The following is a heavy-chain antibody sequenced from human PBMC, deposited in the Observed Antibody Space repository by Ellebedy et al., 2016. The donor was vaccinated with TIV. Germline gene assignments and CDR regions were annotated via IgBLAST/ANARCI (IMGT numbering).Heavy chain of an antibody. CDR1: GGTFSSYA. Sequence: SVKVSXXASGGTFSSYAISWVRQAPGQGLEWMGGIIPIFGTANYAQKFQGRVTITADESTSTAYMELSSLRSEDTAVYYCARGSIVVVVAATLRFDPWGQGTLVTVSS. CDR3: ARGSIVVVVAATLRFDP. CDR2: IIPIFGTA. V-gene: IGHV1-69*13. D-gene: IGHD2-15*01. J-gene: IGHJ5*02.